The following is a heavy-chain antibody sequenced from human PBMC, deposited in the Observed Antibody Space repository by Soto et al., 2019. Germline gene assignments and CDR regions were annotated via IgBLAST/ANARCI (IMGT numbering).Heavy chain of an antibody. CDR3: ASVMDPTTSGMDV. CDR2: ISAYNGDT. Sequence: ASVKLSCKASGYTFTSCCISLLRQAPGQGLEWMGWISAYNGDTHYAQKLQGRVTMTTDTSTSTAYMELRSLRSDDTAVYYCASVMDPTTSGMDVWGQGTTVTVS. D-gene: IGHD2-8*01. CDR1: GYTFTSCC. V-gene: IGHV1-18*01. J-gene: IGHJ6*02.